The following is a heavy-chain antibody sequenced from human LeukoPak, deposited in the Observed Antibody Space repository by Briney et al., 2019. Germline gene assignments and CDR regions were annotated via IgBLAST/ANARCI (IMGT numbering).Heavy chain of an antibody. Sequence: GGSLRLSCAASGFTVSSNYMSWVRQAPGKGLEWVSVIYSGGSTYYADSVKGRFTISRDNSKNTLYLQMNSLRAEDTAVYYCARAGYGDYYFDYWGQRTLVTVSS. J-gene: IGHJ4*02. D-gene: IGHD4-17*01. CDR3: ARAGYGDYYFDY. V-gene: IGHV3-53*01. CDR1: GFTVSSNY. CDR2: IYSGGST.